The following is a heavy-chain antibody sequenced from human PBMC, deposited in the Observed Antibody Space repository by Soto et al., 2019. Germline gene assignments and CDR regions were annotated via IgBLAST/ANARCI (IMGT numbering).Heavy chain of an antibody. CDR3: FVRNSQTQVVDY. V-gene: IGHV3-73*01. Sequence: EVQLVESGGGLVQPGGSLTLSCAASGFSFSGSNMHWVRQAAGKGLEWIGRIKAKPNSYATEYAASVKGRFTISRDDAKNTAYLQMNSLKTEDTAVYYCFVRNSQTQVVDYWGQGTLVTVSS. CDR1: GFSFSGSN. J-gene: IGHJ4*02. D-gene: IGHD1-7*01. CDR2: IKAKPNSYAT.